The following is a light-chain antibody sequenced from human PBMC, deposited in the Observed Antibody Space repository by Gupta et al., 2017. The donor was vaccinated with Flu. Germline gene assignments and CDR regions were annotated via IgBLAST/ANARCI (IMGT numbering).Light chain of an antibody. CDR3: SSYTSISTSMV. Sequence: QSALTQPASVSGSPGPSITISCTGTSSDVGGYNYVSWYQQHPVKAPKLMIYEVSNRPSGVSNRFSGSKSGNTAPLTISGLQAEDEADYYCSSYTSISTSMVFGGGTKLTVL. V-gene: IGLV2-14*01. CDR2: EVS. J-gene: IGLJ3*02. CDR1: SSDVGGYNY.